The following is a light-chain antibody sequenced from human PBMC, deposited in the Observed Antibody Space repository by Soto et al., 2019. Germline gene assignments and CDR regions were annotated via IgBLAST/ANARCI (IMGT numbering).Light chain of an antibody. CDR1: TGAVTSGNY. Sequence: QAVVTQEPSLTVSPGGTVTLTCASSTGAVTSGNYPSWFQQKPGQTPRTLIYTKNNRHPGTPARFSGSLLGGKAALTLSGVQPEDEAEYYCLLYYGGAHLVFGGGTKLTVL. J-gene: IGLJ3*02. CDR2: TKN. V-gene: IGLV7-43*01. CDR3: LLYYGGAHLV.